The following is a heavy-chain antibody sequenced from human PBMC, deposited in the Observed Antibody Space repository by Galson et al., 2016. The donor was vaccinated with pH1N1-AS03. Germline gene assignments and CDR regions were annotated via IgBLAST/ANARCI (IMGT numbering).Heavy chain of an antibody. CDR2: IRAYYGDT. D-gene: IGHD3-3*01. CDR1: GYTFTTYG. V-gene: IGHV1-18*01. CDR3: VRGSEISGVVFFNY. J-gene: IGHJ4*02. Sequence: SVKVSCKASGYTFTTYGISWVRQAPGQGLEWMGWIRAYYGDTHFDPKFQERVTLTRDTSTATAYMALRNLRSDDTAVYFCVRGSEISGVVFFNYWGQGTLVTVSS.